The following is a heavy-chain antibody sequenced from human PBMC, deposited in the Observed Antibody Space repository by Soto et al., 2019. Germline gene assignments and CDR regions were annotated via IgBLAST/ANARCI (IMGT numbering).Heavy chain of an antibody. CDR2: IKSKGGGETK. V-gene: IGHV3-15*07. J-gene: IGHJ4*02. CDR1: GLKFSDAW. D-gene: IGHD1-26*01. CDR3: AWDNSGRFRTDH. Sequence: EVQLVESGGGLVKPGDSLRLSCVVSGLKFSDAWMNWVRQAPGKGLEWVGRIKSKGGGETKDYAAPAKGRFAISRDDSRATLDLQMNSLKTEDTAVDYCAWDNSGRFRTDHWGQGTLVTVSS.